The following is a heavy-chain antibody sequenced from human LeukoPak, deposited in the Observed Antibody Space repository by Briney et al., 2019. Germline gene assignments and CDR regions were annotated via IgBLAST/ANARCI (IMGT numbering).Heavy chain of an antibody. CDR1: GGTFSSYA. J-gene: IGHJ6*03. Sequence: SVKVSCKASGGTFSSYAISWVRQAPGQGLEWMGGIIPIFGTANYAQKFQGRVTITADKSTSTAYMELSSLRSEDTAVYYCARGPRYSSSWYVYYYYYMDVWGKGTTVTVSS. V-gene: IGHV1-69*06. CDR2: IIPIFGTA. CDR3: ARGPRYSSSWYVYYYYYMDV. D-gene: IGHD6-13*01.